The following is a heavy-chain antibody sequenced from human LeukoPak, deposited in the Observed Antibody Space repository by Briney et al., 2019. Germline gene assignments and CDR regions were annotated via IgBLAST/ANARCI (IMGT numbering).Heavy chain of an antibody. D-gene: IGHD3-22*01. V-gene: IGHV5-51*01. CDR2: IYPGDSDT. CDR1: GYSFTSYW. Sequence: HGESLKISCKGSGYSFTSYWIGWVRQMPGKGLEWMGIIYPGDSDTRYSPSFQGQVTISADKSISTAYLQWSSLRSEDTAVYYCARDPPLNYYDTKISLDYWGQGTLVTVSS. J-gene: IGHJ4*02. CDR3: ARDPPLNYYDTKISLDY.